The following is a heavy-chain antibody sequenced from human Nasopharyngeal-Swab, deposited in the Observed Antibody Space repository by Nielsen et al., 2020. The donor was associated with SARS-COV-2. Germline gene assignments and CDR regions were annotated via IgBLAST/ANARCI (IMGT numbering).Heavy chain of an antibody. CDR3: ARERRIVATILSDYYYGMDV. CDR2: INPNSGGT. V-gene: IGHV1-2*04. J-gene: IGHJ6*02. Sequence: ASVKVSCKASGYTFTGYYMHWVRHAPGQGLEWMGWINPNSGGTNYAQKFQGWVTMTRDTSISTAYMELSRLRSDDTAVYYCARERRIVATILSDYYYGMDVWGQGTTVTVSS. D-gene: IGHD5-12*01. CDR1: GYTFTGYY.